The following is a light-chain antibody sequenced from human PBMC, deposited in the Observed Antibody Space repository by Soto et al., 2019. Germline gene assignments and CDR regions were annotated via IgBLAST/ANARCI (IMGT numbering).Light chain of an antibody. J-gene: IGKJ3*01. CDR1: QSVSNN. CDR2: GAS. Sequence: ETVMTQSPATLSVSPGERATLSCRASQSVSNNLAWFQQKPGQAPRLLIHGASTRATGVPARFSGSGSGTEFTLTISSLQSEDFAVYYCRQSNNFPFTFGPGTKVDIK. V-gene: IGKV3-15*01. CDR3: RQSNNFPFT.